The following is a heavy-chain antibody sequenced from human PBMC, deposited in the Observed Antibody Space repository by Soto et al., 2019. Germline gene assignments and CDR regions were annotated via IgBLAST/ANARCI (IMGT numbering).Heavy chain of an antibody. J-gene: IGHJ4*02. CDR2: VWYDESNT. D-gene: IGHD3-10*01. CDR1: GFSFSSDV. Sequence: GSLRLSCAASGFSFSSDVMHWVRQAPGKGPEWVALVWYDESNTFYADSVKGRFTISRDNSKNTLDLQMNSLRAEDTAVYYCAKDSGTYYFDYWGLGILVTVSS. CDR3: AKDSGTYYFDY. V-gene: IGHV3-33*06.